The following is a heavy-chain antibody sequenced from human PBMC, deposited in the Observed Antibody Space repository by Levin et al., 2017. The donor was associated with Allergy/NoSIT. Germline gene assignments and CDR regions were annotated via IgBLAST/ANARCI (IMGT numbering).Heavy chain of an antibody. Sequence: GESLKISCAASGFTFSSYSMNWVRQAPGKGLEWVSSISSSSSYIYYADSVKGRFTISRDNAKNSLYLQMNSLRAEDTAVYYCARDNYSNYFSAEYFQHWGQGTLVTVSS. V-gene: IGHV3-21*01. J-gene: IGHJ1*01. D-gene: IGHD4-11*01. CDR3: ARDNYSNYFSAEYFQH. CDR1: GFTFSSYS. CDR2: ISSSSSYI.